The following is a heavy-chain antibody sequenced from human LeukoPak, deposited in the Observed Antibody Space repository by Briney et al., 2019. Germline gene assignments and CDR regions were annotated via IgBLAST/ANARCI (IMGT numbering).Heavy chain of an antibody. CDR3: ARRLRFWSGSSNDY. CDR1: GGSISDYY. CDR2: INHSGST. J-gene: IGHJ4*02. D-gene: IGHD3-3*01. Sequence: SETLSLTCTVSGGSISDYYWSWIRQPPGKGLEWIGEINHSGSTNYNPSLKSRVTISVDTSKNQFSLKLSSVTAADTAVYYCARRLRFWSGSSNDYWGQGTLVTVSS. V-gene: IGHV4-34*01.